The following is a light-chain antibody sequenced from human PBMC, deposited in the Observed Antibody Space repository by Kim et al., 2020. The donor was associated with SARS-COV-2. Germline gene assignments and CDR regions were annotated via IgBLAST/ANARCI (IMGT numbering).Light chain of an antibody. CDR2: GRN. V-gene: IGLV3-19*01. CDR3: QSRNSGGNVV. Sequence: SSELTQDPAVSVALGQTVRITCQGDSLRSYYATWYQQKPRQAPVLVIYGRNNRPSGIPDRFSGSTSGNTASLTISGAQAEDEVDFYCQSRNSGGNVVFGGGTKLTVL. J-gene: IGLJ2*01. CDR1: SLRSYY.